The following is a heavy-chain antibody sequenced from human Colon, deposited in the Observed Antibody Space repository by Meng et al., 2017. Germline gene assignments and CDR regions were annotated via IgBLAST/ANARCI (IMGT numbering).Heavy chain of an antibody. CDR3: ARSLQGADYFEY. CDR2: IKQDTSEK. CDR1: GFTFSSYR. V-gene: IGHV3-7*01. D-gene: IGHD3-10*01. J-gene: IGHJ4*01. Sequence: GESLKISCAASGFTFSSYRMTWVRQAPGKGLEWVSNIKQDTSEKYYVDSVKGRFTVSRDNAKNSLYLQMNSLEVEDTAVYYCARSLQGADYFEYWGQGKRVNVSS.